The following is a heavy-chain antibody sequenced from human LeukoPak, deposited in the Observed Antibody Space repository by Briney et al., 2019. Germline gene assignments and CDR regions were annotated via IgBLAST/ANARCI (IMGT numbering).Heavy chain of an antibody. Sequence: QAGGSLRLSCAASGITFSSYAMSWVRQAPGKGLEWVSTISGSGGNTYYADSVKGRFTISRDNSKNTLYLQMNSPRAEDTAVYYCAKDPSRGSWYFDYWGQGTLVTVSS. V-gene: IGHV3-23*01. CDR3: AKDPSRGSWYFDY. D-gene: IGHD6-13*01. CDR1: GITFSSYA. CDR2: ISGSGGNT. J-gene: IGHJ4*02.